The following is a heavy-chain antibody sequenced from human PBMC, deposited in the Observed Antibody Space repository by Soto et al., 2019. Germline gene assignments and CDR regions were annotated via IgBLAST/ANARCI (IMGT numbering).Heavy chain of an antibody. V-gene: IGHV3-74*01. J-gene: IGHJ3*02. CDR3: ARDDLRRNEALDI. Sequence: EVQLVESGGDFVQPGGSLRLSCEASGFTFSAFWMHWVRHVPGEGLMWISRTNKDGASSEYADSVKGRFSVSRDNAKNTMFLHMTGLRAEDTAVYYCARDDLRRNEALDIWGQGTVLTVSS. CDR2: TNKDGASS. CDR1: GFTFSAFW. D-gene: IGHD2-21*01.